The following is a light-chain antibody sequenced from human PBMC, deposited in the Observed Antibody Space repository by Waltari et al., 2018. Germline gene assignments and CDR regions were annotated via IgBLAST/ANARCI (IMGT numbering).Light chain of an antibody. J-gene: IGLJ3*02. V-gene: IGLV3-27*01. CDR1: VLATKY. CDR2: KDS. Sequence: SYELTQPSSVSVSTAQTARITCSGDVLATKYARWFQQKPGQAPVLVIYKDSERPSGIPERFSGSSSGTTVTLTISGAQVEDEADYYCYSAADNNHWVFGGGTKLTVL. CDR3: YSAADNNHWV.